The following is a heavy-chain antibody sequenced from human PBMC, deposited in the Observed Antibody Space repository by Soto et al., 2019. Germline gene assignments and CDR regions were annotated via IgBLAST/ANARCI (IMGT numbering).Heavy chain of an antibody. V-gene: IGHV4-34*01. Sequence: QVQLQQWGAGLLKPSETLSLTCAVYGGSFSGYYWSWIRQPPGKGLEWIGEINHSGSTNYNPSLKSQVTRAVDTSKTQFSRRVSSVNAADTAVYYCARRRYGSGSYYYSGYYYGMDVWGQGTTVTVSS. J-gene: IGHJ6*02. CDR1: GGSFSGYY. CDR3: ARRRYGSGSYYYSGYYYGMDV. CDR2: INHSGST. D-gene: IGHD3-10*01.